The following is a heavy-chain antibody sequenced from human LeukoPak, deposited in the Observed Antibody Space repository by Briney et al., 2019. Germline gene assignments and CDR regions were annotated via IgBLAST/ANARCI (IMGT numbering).Heavy chain of an antibody. V-gene: IGHV4-59*01. CDR1: GGSISNYY. Sequence: MASETLSLTCTVSGGSISNYYWSWIRQPPGKGLEWIGYIYYSGSTNYNPSLKSRVTISIDTSKNQFSLKLSSVTAADTAVYYCARFGSGTYGLFDYWGQGTLVTVSS. CDR2: IYYSGST. J-gene: IGHJ4*02. CDR3: ARFGSGTYGLFDY. D-gene: IGHD3-10*01.